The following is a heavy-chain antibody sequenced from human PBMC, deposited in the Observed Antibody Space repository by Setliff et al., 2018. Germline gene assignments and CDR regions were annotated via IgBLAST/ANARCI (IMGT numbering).Heavy chain of an antibody. CDR2: IYTGGRT. CDR1: GFTVSGNN. J-gene: IGHJ2*01. Sequence: GGSLRLSCVGSGFTVSGNNMNWVRQAPGKGLEWVSAIYTGGRTDSADSVKGRFTISRDGSKNTLYLQMNNLRVEDTAVYYCARGGVFGHFYSDLWGRGTLVTVSS. D-gene: IGHD3-10*02. V-gene: IGHV3-53*01. CDR3: ARGGVFGHFYSDL.